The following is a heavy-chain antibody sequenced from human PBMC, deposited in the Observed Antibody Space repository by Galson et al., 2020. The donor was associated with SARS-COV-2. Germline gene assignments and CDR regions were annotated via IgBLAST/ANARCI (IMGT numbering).Heavy chain of an antibody. Sequence: ASVKVSCKASGYTFIGYYMYWVRQAPGQGLEWMGWINLHSGGTNSAQRFQGRVTMTRDTSITTAYMELSSLKSDDTAMYYCALTERIALPGSGLDPWGREPWSPSPQ. V-gene: IGHV1-2*02. CDR1: GYTFIGYY. CDR2: INLHSGGT. D-gene: IGHD6-13*01. CDR3: ALTERIALPGSGLDP. J-gene: IGHJ5*02.